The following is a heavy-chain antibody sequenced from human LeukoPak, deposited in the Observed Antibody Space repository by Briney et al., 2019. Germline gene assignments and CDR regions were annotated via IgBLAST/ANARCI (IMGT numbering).Heavy chain of an antibody. CDR3: ASSVLGVVIFDY. J-gene: IGHJ4*02. CDR2: INPNSGGT. D-gene: IGHD3-3*01. V-gene: IGHV1-2*02. CDR1: GYTFTGYY. Sequence: ASVKVSCKASGYTFTGYYMHWVRQAPGQGLKWMGWINPNSGGTNYAQKFQGRVTMTRDTSISTAYMELSRLRSDDTAVYYCASSVLGVVIFDYWGQGTLVTVSS.